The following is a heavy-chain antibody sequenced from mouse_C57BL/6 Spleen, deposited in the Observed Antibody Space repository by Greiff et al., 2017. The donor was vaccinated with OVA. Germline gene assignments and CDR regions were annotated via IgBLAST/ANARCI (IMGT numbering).Heavy chain of an antibody. CDR1: GYTFTSYG. D-gene: IGHD1-1*01. CDR2: INPRSGNT. CDR3: CRRRDYYVKRHFDY. Sequence: QVQLQQSGAELVRPGASVKLSCKASGYTFTSYGISWVKQRTGQGLEWIGEINPRSGNTYYNEKFKGKATLTADKSSSTAYMELRSLTSEASAVFFYCRRRDYYVKRHFDYWGQGTTLTVSA. J-gene: IGHJ2*01. V-gene: IGHV1-81*01.